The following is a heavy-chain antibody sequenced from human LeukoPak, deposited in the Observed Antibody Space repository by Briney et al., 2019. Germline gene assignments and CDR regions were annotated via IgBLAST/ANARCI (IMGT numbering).Heavy chain of an antibody. CDR2: IYYSGST. D-gene: IGHD3-9*01. J-gene: IGHJ4*02. CDR1: GGSISSSSYY. V-gene: IGHV4-39*01. Sequence: SETLSLTCTVSGGSISSSSYYWGWIRQPPGKGLEWIGSIYYSGSTYYNPSLKSRVTISVDTSKNQFSLKLSSVTAADTAVYYCASAVVLTGYRYYFGYWGQGTLVTVSS. CDR3: ASAVVLTGYRYYFGY.